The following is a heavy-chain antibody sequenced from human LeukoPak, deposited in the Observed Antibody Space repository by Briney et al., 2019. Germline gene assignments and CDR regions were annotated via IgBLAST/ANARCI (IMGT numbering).Heavy chain of an antibody. CDR3: ARDVDTAMSHAFDI. J-gene: IGHJ3*02. CDR2: ISSSGSTI. CDR1: GFTFSSYW. V-gene: IGHV3-48*04. D-gene: IGHD5-18*01. Sequence: GGSLRLSCAASGFTFSSYWMSWVRQAPGKGLEWVSYISSSGSTIYYADSVKGRFTISRDNAKNSLYLQMNSLRAEDTAVYYCARDVDTAMSHAFDIWGQGTMVTVSS.